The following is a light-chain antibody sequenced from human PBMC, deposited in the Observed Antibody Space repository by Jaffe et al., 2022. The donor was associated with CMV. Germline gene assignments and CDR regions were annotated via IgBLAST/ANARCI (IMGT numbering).Light chain of an antibody. CDR2: EVT. V-gene: IGLV2-8*01. CDR1: SSDVGGYKY. Sequence: QSALTQPPSASGSPGQSVTISCTGTSSDVGGYKYVSWFQQHPGKAPKLMIYEVTKRPSGVPDRFSGSKFGNTASLSVSGLQAEDEADYYCSSYAGSNNPVFFGGGTKLTVL. J-gene: IGLJ2*01. CDR3: SSYAGSNNPVF.